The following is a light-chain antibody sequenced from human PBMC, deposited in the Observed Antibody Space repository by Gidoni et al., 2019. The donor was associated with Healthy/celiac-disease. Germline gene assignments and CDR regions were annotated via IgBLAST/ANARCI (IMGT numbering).Light chain of an antibody. CDR2: WAY. V-gene: IGKV4-1*01. J-gene: IGKJ4*01. CDR1: QSVLYSSNNKNF. CDR3: QQYDSTPLT. Sequence: DLVLTQSPDSLPVSLGERAPINCKSSQSVLYSSNNKNFLAWYQQKPGQPPKLLIYWAYTREPGVPERLSGSGSGTDFTLTISSLQAEDVAVYYCQQYDSTPLTFGGGTKVEIK.